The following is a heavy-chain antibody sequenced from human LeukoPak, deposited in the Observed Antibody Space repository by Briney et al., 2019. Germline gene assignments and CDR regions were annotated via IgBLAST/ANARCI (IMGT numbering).Heavy chain of an antibody. CDR2: ISAYNGNT. CDR1: GYTFTSYG. CDR3: ARTERGIVVVTSFDY. Sequence: ASVMVSCKASGYTFTSYGISWVRQAPGQGLEWMGWISAYNGNTNYAQKLQGRVTMTTDTSTSTAYMELRSLRSDDTAVYYCARTERGIVVVTSFDYWGQGTLVTVSS. J-gene: IGHJ4*02. V-gene: IGHV1-18*01. D-gene: IGHD3-22*01.